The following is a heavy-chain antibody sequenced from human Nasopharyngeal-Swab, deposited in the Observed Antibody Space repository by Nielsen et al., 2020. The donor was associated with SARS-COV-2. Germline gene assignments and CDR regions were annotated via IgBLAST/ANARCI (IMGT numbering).Heavy chain of an antibody. CDR3: AGEGSSEKKFDF. Sequence: WVRQAPGQGLEWMAYISSSGTSTNYAPNIQGRVTMTRDTATSTIYMELSSLTSEDTAVYYCAGEGSSEKKFDFWGQGTLVTVSS. V-gene: IGHV1-46*01. D-gene: IGHD2-15*01. CDR2: ISSSGTST. J-gene: IGHJ4*02.